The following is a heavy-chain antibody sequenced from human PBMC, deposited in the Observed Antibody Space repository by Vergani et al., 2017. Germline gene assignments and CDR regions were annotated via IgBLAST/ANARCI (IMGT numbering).Heavy chain of an antibody. CDR3: ASIPTREQTDYDSSGSRGNDY. D-gene: IGHD3-22*01. CDR1: GGTFRSYA. Sequence: QVQLVQSGAEVKKPGSSVKVSCKASGGTFRSYAISWVRQAPGQGLEWMGGIIPIFGTANYAQKFQGRVTITADESTSTADMELSSLRSEDTAVYYCASIPTREQTDYDSSGSRGNDYWGQGTLVTVSS. J-gene: IGHJ4*02. V-gene: IGHV1-69*01. CDR2: IIPIFGTA.